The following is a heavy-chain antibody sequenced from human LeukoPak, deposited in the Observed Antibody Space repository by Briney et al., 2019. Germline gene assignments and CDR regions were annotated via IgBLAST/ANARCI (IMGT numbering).Heavy chain of an antibody. CDR2: INAGNGNT. CDR1: GYTFTSYA. D-gene: IGHD6-19*01. CDR3: ARESRDRAVAGRAYDY. V-gene: IGHV1-3*01. J-gene: IGHJ4*02. Sequence: VASVKVSCKASGYTFTSYAMHWVRQAPGQRLEWMGWINAGNGNTKYSQKFQGRVTITRDTSASTAYMELSSLRSEDTAVYYCARESRDRAVAGRAYDYWGQGTLVTVSS.